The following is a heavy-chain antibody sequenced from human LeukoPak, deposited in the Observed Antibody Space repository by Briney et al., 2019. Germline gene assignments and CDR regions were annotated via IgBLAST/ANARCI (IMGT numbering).Heavy chain of an antibody. Sequence: GGCLRLSCVGSGFTFRSHAMSWVRQAPEKGLEFVSGIYENGGTTYYADSVKGRFSISRDNSKNTLYLQMDSLRGEDTAVYYCAKDFRIGYSAHFDYWGQGALVTVSS. J-gene: IGHJ4*02. CDR1: GFTFRSHA. D-gene: IGHD2-21*01. V-gene: IGHV3-23*01. CDR2: IYENGGTT. CDR3: AKDFRIGYSAHFDY.